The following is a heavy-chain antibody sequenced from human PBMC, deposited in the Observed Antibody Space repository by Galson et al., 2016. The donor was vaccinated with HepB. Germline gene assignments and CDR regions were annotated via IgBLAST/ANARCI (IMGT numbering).Heavy chain of an antibody. CDR1: GFTFSSYS. V-gene: IGHV3-30*18. CDR2: MSVDGSNK. Sequence: SLRLSCAASGFTFSSYSMNWVRQAPGKGLEWVAVMSVDGSNKYYADSVKGRFIISRDDSKNTLCLQMNSLRAEDTAVYFCAKGHSQTYYYYYGMDVWGQGTTVTVSS. CDR3: AKGHSQTYYYYYGMDV. J-gene: IGHJ6*02. D-gene: IGHD1-26*01.